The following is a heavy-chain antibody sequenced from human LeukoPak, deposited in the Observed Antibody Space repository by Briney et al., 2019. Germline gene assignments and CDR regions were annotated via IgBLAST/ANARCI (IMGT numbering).Heavy chain of an antibody. CDR2: INPNSGGT. Sequence: ASVKVSCKASGYTFTGYYMHWVRQAPGQGLEWMGWINPNSGGTNYAQKFQGRVTMTRDTSISTAYMELSRLRSDDTAVYYCASVDTAMESYYYYMDVWGKGTTVTVSS. J-gene: IGHJ6*03. D-gene: IGHD5-18*01. V-gene: IGHV1-2*02. CDR3: ASVDTAMESYYYYMDV. CDR1: GYTFTGYY.